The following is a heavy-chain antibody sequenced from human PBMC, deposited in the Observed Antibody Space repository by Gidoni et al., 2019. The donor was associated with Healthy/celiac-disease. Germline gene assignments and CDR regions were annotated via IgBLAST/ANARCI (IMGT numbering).Heavy chain of an antibody. V-gene: IGHV4-34*01. CDR1: GGSFSGYY. Sequence: QVQLQPWGAGRLKPSETLSLTCAVSGGSFSGYYWSWLRQPPGKGLEWIGEINHSGRTNYNPSLKSRVTISVDTSKNQFSLKLSAVTAADTAVYYCARGGKRRDYYYYYMDVWGKGTTVTVSS. J-gene: IGHJ6*03. D-gene: IGHD1-1*01. CDR2: INHSGRT. CDR3: ARGGKRRDYYYYYMDV.